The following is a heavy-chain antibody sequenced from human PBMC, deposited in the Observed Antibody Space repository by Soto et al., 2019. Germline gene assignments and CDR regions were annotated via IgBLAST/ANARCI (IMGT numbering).Heavy chain of an antibody. V-gene: IGHV1-69*01. CDR1: GGTFSSYA. CDR2: ITPTFGTA. Sequence: QVQLVQSGAEVKKPGSSVKVSCKASGGTFSSYAISWVRQAPGQGLEWMGGITPTFGTANYAQKFQGRVTITADESTSTAYMELSSLRSEDTAVYYCARGYYDSSGYYPFDYWGQGTLVTVSS. D-gene: IGHD3-22*01. CDR3: ARGYYDSSGYYPFDY. J-gene: IGHJ4*02.